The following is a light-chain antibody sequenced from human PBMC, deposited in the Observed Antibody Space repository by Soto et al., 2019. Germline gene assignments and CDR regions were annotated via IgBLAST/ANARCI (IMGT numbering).Light chain of an antibody. Sequence: EIVLAQSPATLSSVPGYRVTLPFRASPAVNTRLAWYQHKPGQAPRLLIYGASNRATGIPDRFSGSGSGTDFTLTISSLQPDDFATYYCQQYNSYSSFGQGTRLEI. V-gene: IGKV3D-11*01. CDR2: GAS. CDR3: QQYNSYSS. CDR1: PAVNTR. J-gene: IGKJ5*01.